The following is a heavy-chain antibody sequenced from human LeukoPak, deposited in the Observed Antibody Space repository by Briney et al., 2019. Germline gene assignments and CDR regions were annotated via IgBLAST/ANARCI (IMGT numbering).Heavy chain of an antibody. V-gene: IGHV5-51*01. J-gene: IGHJ4*02. CDR2: IYPGDSDT. D-gene: IGHD6-19*01. CDR1: GYSFISYW. CDR3: ARRKTVAGTSFDY. Sequence: GESLKISCKGSGYSFISYWIGWVRQMPGKGLEWMGIIYPGDSDTRYSPSFQGQVTISADKSISTAYLQWSSLKASDTAMYYCARRKTVAGTSFDYWGQGTLVTVSS.